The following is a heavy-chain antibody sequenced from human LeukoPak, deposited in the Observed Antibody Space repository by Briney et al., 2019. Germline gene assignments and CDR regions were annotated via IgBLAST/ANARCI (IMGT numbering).Heavy chain of an antibody. D-gene: IGHD6-19*01. CDR2: ISAYNSNT. V-gene: IGHV1-18*01. Sequence: ASVKVSCTASAYTFTSYGISWVRQAPGQGLEWMGWISAYNSNTNYAQKLQGRVTMTTDTSTSTAYMELRSLRSDDTAVYYCASLLAVAGNYYFDYWGQGTLVTVSS. CDR1: AYTFTSYG. J-gene: IGHJ4*02. CDR3: ASLLAVAGNYYFDY.